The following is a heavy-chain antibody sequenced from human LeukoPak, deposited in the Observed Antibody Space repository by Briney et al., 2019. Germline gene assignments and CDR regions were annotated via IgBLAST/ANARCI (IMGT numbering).Heavy chain of an antibody. V-gene: IGHV1-2*02. J-gene: IGHJ4*02. Sequence: ASVKVSCKASGYTFTGYYMHWVRQAPGQGLEWMGWINPNSGGTNYAQKLQGRVTMTTDTSTSTAYMELRSLRSDDTAVYYCARDRAGATRYSDYWGQGTLVTVSS. D-gene: IGHD1-26*01. CDR1: GYTFTGYY. CDR3: ARDRAGATRYSDY. CDR2: INPNSGGT.